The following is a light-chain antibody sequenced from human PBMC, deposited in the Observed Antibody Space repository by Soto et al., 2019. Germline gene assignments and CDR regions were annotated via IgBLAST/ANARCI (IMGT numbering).Light chain of an antibody. CDR1: QSVSSN. CDR3: QQYNNWPRT. CDR2: GAS. J-gene: IGKJ1*01. V-gene: IGKV3-15*01. Sequence: EIVMTQSPATLSVSLGERATLSCRASQSVSSNLAWYQQKPGQAPRLLIYGASTRATGIPARFSGSGSGTEFTLTISSLQSEDFAVYYCQQYNNWPRTFAQGTKVDIK.